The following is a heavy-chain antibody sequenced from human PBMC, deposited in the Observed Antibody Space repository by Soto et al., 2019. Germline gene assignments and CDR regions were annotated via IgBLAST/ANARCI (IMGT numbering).Heavy chain of an antibody. CDR2: IIPMLRTA. CDR1: GGTFSNYA. V-gene: IGHV1-69*01. D-gene: IGHD6-13*01. Sequence: QVQLVQCGADVKKPGSSVKVSCKTSGGTFSNYAIACVRQAPGQGLEWMGGIIPMLRTAHYAQRFHGRVTMTVDGSTNTAFMEVTSLRSEATAVYFCARDSPYSSHWYGSHADTRGGAFDPWGQGIMVIVS. J-gene: IGHJ3*01. CDR3: ARDSPYSSHWYGSHADTRGGAFDP.